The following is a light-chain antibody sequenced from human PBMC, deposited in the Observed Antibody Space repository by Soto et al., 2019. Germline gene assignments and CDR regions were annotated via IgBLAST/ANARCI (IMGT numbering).Light chain of an antibody. Sequence: DIQMTQSPSSLSASIGDRVTITCRSSQTIPYHLSWYQQRPGKAPKLLIYAASSLKSGVPSRFSGSGSGTDFTLTISSPQPEDFATYYCQQSYSTPLTFGGGTKVEIK. V-gene: IGKV1-39*01. CDR3: QQSYSTPLT. CDR1: QTIPYH. CDR2: AAS. J-gene: IGKJ4*01.